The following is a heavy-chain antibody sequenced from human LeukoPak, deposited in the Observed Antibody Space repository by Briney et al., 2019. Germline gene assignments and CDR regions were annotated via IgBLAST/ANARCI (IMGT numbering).Heavy chain of an antibody. CDR3: AKRGVTGYKEGFDY. J-gene: IGHJ4*02. V-gene: IGHV3-23*01. CDR1: GFTFGSYA. Sequence: GGSLRLSCAASGFTFGSYAMSWVRQAPGKGLEWVSANSDSGGSTYYADSVKGRFTISRDNSKNTLYLQMNSLRAEDTAVYYCAKRGVTGYKEGFDYWGQGTLVTVSS. CDR2: NSDSGGST. D-gene: IGHD3-9*01.